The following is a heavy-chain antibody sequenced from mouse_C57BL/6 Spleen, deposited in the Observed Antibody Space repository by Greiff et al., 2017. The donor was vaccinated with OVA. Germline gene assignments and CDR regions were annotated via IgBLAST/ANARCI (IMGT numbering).Heavy chain of an antibody. CDR1: GYSITSGYY. CDR3: ARGVYYGSHFDY. Sequence: EVQLVESGPGLVKPSQSLSLTCSVTGYSITSGYYWNWIRQFPGKKLEWMGYISYDGSNNYKPSLKNRISITRDTSKNQFFLKLNSVTTEDTATYYCARGVYYGSHFDYWGQGTTLTVSS. CDR2: ISYDGSN. V-gene: IGHV3-6*01. D-gene: IGHD1-1*01. J-gene: IGHJ2*01.